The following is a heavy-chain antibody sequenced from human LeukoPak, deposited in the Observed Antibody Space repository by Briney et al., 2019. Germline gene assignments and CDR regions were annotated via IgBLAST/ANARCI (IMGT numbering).Heavy chain of an antibody. J-gene: IGHJ4*02. D-gene: IGHD6-19*01. Sequence: PGGSLRLSCAASGFTVSSNYMSWVRQAPGKGLEWVSVIYSGDNTYYADSVKGRFTISRDNSKNTLYLQMNSLRAEDTAVYYCAKWVSGWYWDYWGQGTLVTVSS. CDR1: GFTVSSNY. CDR3: AKWVSGWYWDY. CDR2: IYSGDNT. V-gene: IGHV3-53*01.